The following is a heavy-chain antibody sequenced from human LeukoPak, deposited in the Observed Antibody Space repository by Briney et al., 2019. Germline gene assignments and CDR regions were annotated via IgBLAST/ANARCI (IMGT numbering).Heavy chain of an antibody. CDR1: GFTFSDYY. CDR2: ISSSGSTI. J-gene: IGHJ5*02. V-gene: IGHV3-11*01. CDR3: ARALHPGIADWFDP. Sequence: KPGGSLRLSCAASGFTFSDYYMSWIRQAPGKGLEWVSYISSSGSTIYYADSVKGRFTISRDHAKNSLYLQMNSLRAEDTAVYYCARALHPGIADWFDPWGQGTLVTVSS. D-gene: IGHD6-13*01.